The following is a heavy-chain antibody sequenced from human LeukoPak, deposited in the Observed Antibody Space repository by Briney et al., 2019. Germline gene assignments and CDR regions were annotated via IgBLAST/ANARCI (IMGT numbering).Heavy chain of an antibody. CDR2: INPNNGGT. Sequence: GASVKVSCKASGYTFTGYYMHWVRQAPGQGLEWMGWINPNNGGTNYAQKFQGRVTMTRDTSISTAYMDLGRLKSDDTAVYYCAREGYGGGQDFDVWGQGTMVTVSS. D-gene: IGHD1-26*01. CDR3: AREGYGGGQDFDV. J-gene: IGHJ3*01. V-gene: IGHV1-2*02. CDR1: GYTFTGYY.